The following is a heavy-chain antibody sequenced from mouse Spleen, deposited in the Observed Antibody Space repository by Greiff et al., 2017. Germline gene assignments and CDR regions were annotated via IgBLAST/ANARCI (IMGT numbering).Heavy chain of an antibody. V-gene: IGHV5-9-3*01. CDR3: ASLTGTNYFDY. CDR2: ISSGGSYT. Sequence: EVKLVESGGGLVKPGGSLKLSCAASGFTFSSYAMSWVRQTPEKRLEWVATISSGGSYTYYPDSVKGRFTISRDNAKNTLYLQMSSLRSEDTAMYYCASLTGTNYFDYWGQGTTLTVSS. D-gene: IGHD4-1*01. J-gene: IGHJ2*01. CDR1: GFTFSSYA.